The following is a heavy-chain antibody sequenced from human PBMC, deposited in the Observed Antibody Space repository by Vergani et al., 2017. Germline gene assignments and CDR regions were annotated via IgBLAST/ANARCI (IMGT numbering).Heavy chain of an antibody. D-gene: IGHD3-10*01. CDR3: ARDKEYNYYVSASPNWCDP. CDR2: MYHNGNT. CDR1: GGSFSNYY. V-gene: IGHV4-59*01. Sequence: QVQLQESGPRLVTTSETLSLTCTVSGGSFSNYYWSWIRQPPGKGLEWIGYMYHNGNTNKNPSLQSRITMSVDTSKNQFSLKLSSVTAADTAVYYCARDKEYNYYVSASPNWCDPWGQGTLVTVSS. J-gene: IGHJ5*02.